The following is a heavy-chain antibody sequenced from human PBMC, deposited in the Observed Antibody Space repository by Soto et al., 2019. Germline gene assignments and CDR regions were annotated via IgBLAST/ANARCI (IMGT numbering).Heavy chain of an antibody. D-gene: IGHD3-10*01. CDR1: GGTFSSHS. Sequence: QVHLVQSETEVKKPGSSVRVSCKPFGGTFSSHSISWVRQAPGQGLQWMAGIIPLYGSANYAQKFKGRVTIIADESTSTAYLELSSLRYEDTAVYYCAFRTSVTMLRGIPYYYAMDVWGQGTTVTVSS. CDR3: AFRTSVTMLRGIPYYYAMDV. V-gene: IGHV1-69*01. CDR2: IIPLYGSA. J-gene: IGHJ6*02.